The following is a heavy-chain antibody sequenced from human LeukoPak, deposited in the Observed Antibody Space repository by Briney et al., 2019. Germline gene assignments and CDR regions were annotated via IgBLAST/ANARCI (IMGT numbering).Heavy chain of an antibody. CDR1: GFTFSSYA. Sequence: GGSLRLSCAGSGFTFSSYAMSWVRQAPGKGLEWVSAISGSGGSTYYADSVKGRFTISRDNSKNTLYLQMNSLRVEDTAMYYCANPYSGWTSFNYWGQGTLVTVSS. V-gene: IGHV3-23*01. CDR3: ANPYSGWTSFNY. J-gene: IGHJ4*02. CDR2: ISGSGGST. D-gene: IGHD6-19*01.